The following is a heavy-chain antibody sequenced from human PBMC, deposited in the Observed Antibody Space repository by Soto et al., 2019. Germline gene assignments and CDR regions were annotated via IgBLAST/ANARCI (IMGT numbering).Heavy chain of an antibody. CDR1: GYTFTSYA. Sequence: QVQLVQSGAEVKKPGASVKDSCKASGYTFTSYAMHWVRQAPGQRLEWMGWINAVNGNTKYSQKFQVRVTITRDTSATTAYMKLSILRSECTAVYYCARDPLYSYAYNWGQGTLFTASS. J-gene: IGHJ4*02. CDR3: ARDPLYSYAYN. CDR2: INAVNGNT. V-gene: IGHV1-3*01. D-gene: IGHD5-18*01.